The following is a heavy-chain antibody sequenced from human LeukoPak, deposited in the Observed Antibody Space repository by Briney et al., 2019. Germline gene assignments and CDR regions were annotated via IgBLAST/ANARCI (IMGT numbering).Heavy chain of an antibody. Sequence: ASVKVSCKASGYTFTSYYMHWVRQAPGQGLEWMGIINPSGGSTSYAQKFQGRVTMIRDTSTSTVYMELSSLRSEDTAMYYCARAGIAVAGNAFAFDIWGQGTMVTASS. CDR3: ARAGIAVAGNAFAFDI. J-gene: IGHJ3*02. CDR1: GYTFTSYY. V-gene: IGHV1-46*01. CDR2: INPSGGST. D-gene: IGHD6-19*01.